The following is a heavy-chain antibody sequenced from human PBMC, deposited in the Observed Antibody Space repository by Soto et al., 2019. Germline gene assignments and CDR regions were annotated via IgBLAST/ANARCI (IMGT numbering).Heavy chain of an antibody. J-gene: IGHJ3*01. CDR1: GFTFTNHY. CDR2: ITNGGSDK. D-gene: IGHD6-13*01. V-gene: IGHV3-11*01. CDR3: ARDMALGIDVFDV. Sequence: QVQLVESGGGLVKPGGSMRLSCAASGFTFTNHYMSWIRLAPGEGLQWVASITNGGSDKHYADSVKGRFTISRDNAKNLVSLQMNSLRVEDTGVYYCARDMALGIDVFDVCGQGTLVTVSS.